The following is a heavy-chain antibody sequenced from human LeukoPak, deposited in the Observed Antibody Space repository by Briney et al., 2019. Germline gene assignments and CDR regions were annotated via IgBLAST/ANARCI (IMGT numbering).Heavy chain of an antibody. V-gene: IGHV6-1*01. J-gene: IGHJ6*02. CDR2: TYYRSKWYN. Sequence: SQTLSLTCAISGDSFSSNSAAWNWIRQSPSRGLEWLGRTYYRSKWYNDYAVSVKSRITINPDTSKNQFSLQLNSVTPEDTAVYYCARAGGYYYDSSGGYYYGMDVWGQGTTVTVSS. D-gene: IGHD3-22*01. CDR3: ARAGGYYYDSSGGYYYGMDV. CDR1: GDSFSSNSAA.